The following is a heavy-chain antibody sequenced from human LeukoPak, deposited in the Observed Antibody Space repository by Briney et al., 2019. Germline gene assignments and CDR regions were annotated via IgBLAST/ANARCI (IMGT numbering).Heavy chain of an antibody. V-gene: IGHV1-2*02. CDR3: AREWDVYVSCWFDP. D-gene: IGHD5/OR15-5a*01. Sequence: ASVKVSCKASGYTFTGYYMHWVRQAPGQGLEWMGWINPNSGGTNYAQKFQGRVTMTRDTSISTAYMELSRLRSDDTAVYYCAREWDVYVSCWFDPWGQGTLVTVSS. CDR1: GYTFTGYY. J-gene: IGHJ5*02. CDR2: INPNSGGT.